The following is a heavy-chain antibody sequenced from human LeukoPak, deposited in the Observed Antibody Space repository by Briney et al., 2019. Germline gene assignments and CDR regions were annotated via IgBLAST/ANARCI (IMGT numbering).Heavy chain of an antibody. CDR3: ARDPESGWGYSGYALDY. CDR1: GYTFTSYG. J-gene: IGHJ4*02. V-gene: IGHV1-18*01. CDR2: ISAYNGNT. D-gene: IGHD5-12*01. Sequence: GASVKVSCKASGYTFTSYGISWVRQAPGQGLEWMGWISAYNGNTNYAQKLQGRVTMTTDTSTSTAYMELRSLRSDDTAVYYCARDPESGWGYSGYALDYWGQGTLVTVSS.